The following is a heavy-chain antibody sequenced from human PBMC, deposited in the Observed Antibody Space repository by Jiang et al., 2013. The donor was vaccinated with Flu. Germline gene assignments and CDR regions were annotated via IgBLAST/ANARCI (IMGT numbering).Heavy chain of an antibody. J-gene: IGHJ4*02. V-gene: IGHV3-23*01. CDR1: GFSFSNYP. Sequence: QLLESGGGLVQPGGSLRLSCAASGFSFSNYPMSWVRQAPGKGLEWVPTITGSGGNTAYPDSVKGRFTISRDNSKNTLFLHMNSLRAEDTAVYYCAKDQPSDRSGHFTAAYWGQGTLVTVSS. CDR3: AKDQPSDRSGHFTAAY. D-gene: IGHD3-22*01. CDR2: ITGSGGNT.